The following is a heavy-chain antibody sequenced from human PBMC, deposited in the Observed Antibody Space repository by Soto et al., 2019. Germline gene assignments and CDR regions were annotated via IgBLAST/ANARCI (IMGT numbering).Heavy chain of an antibody. J-gene: IGHJ5*02. CDR2: IWYDGSNK. CDR3: ARGKGVVPAAMGSPLRFDP. Sequence: GGSLRLSCAASGFTFSSYGMHWVRQAPGKGLEWVAVIWYDGSNKYYADSVKGRFTISRDNSKNTLYLQMNSLRAEDTAVYYCARGKGVVPAAMGSPLRFDPWGQGTLVTVSS. CDR1: GFTFSSYG. V-gene: IGHV3-33*01. D-gene: IGHD2-2*01.